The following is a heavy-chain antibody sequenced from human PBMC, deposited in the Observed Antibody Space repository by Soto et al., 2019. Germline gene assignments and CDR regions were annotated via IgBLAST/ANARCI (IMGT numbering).Heavy chain of an antibody. D-gene: IGHD4-17*01. Sequence: QVQLQESGPGLVKPSETLSLTCTVSGGSISSYYWSWIRQPPGKGLEWIGYIYYSGSTNYNPSLKSRVTISVDTSKNQFSLKLSSVTAADTAVYYCASGGWDYGDIYYYYGMDVWGQGTTVTVSS. V-gene: IGHV4-59*01. CDR3: ASGGWDYGDIYYYYGMDV. CDR1: GGSISSYY. CDR2: IYYSGST. J-gene: IGHJ6*02.